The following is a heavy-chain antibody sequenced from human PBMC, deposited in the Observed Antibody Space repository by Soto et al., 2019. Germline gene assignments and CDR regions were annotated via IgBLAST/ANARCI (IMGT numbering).Heavy chain of an antibody. CDR3: AKERISVAGPDAFDI. CDR2: IVGSGSQI. V-gene: IGHV3-23*01. J-gene: IGHJ3*02. D-gene: IGHD6-19*01. Sequence: PGGSLRLSCAVSGFTLSTFAMTWVRQAPGKGLECVSGIVGSGSQIHYADSVKGRFTVSRDNSKNTLYLQMNSLRAEDTAVYYCAKERISVAGPDAFDIWGQGTMVTVSS. CDR1: GFTLSTFA.